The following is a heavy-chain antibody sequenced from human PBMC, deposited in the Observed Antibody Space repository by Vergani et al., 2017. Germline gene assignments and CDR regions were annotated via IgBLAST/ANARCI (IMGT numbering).Heavy chain of an antibody. CDR3: ARVMYRYEASSGYRLEGMDI. V-gene: IGHV4-59*13. CDR1: GGSFNTYY. J-gene: IGHJ6*02. D-gene: IGHD5-12*01. CDR2: IDSTGST. Sequence: QVQLEESGPGLVKPSETLYLTCTVSGGSFNTYYWSWIRQSPGKRLEWIGYIDSTGSTNYNPSLNSRVTISVDTSKNQFSLKLRSVTAADTAVYFCARVMYRYEASSGYRLEGMDIWGQGSTVSISS.